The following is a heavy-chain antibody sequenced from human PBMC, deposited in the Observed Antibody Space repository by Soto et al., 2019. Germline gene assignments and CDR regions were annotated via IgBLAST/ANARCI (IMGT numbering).Heavy chain of an antibody. J-gene: IGHJ4*02. V-gene: IGHV1-8*01. CDR2: MNPNSGIT. CDR1: GYSFTSYD. D-gene: IGHD3-3*01. CDR3: ARGFYFYLHNPGGN. Sequence: QVQLVQSGAEVKKPGASVKVSCKASGYSFTSYDIHWVRQAPGQGLEWMGWMNPNSGITGYAQKFRGRVTMTRDTSLNTAYMELSSLRSDDTAVYYCARGFYFYLHNPGGNWGQGTLVAVSS.